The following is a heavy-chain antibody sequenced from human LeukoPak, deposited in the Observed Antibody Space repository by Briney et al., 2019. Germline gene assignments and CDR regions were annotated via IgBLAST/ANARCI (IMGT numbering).Heavy chain of an antibody. V-gene: IGHV3-23*01. Sequence: GGSLRLSCAASGFTFSNYAMTWVRQAPGKGLEWVSALSGSGGSAYYVDSVKGRFTISRDNSKNTLYLQMNSLRAEDTAVYYCAKGRYESSGFNWAAWGQGTLVTVSS. CDR1: GFTFSNYA. D-gene: IGHD3-22*01. CDR2: LSGSGGSA. J-gene: IGHJ4*02. CDR3: AKGRYESSGFNWAA.